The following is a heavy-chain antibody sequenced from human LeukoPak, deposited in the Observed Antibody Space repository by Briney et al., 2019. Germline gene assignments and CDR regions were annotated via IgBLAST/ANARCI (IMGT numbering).Heavy chain of an antibody. Sequence: GGSLRLSCAASGFTFSSYGMHWVRQAPGKGLEWVAFIRYDGSNKYYADSVKGRFTISRDNSKNTLYLQMNSLRAEDTAVYYCAKGSDFWGIDPWGQGTLVTVSS. D-gene: IGHD3-16*01. CDR2: IRYDGSNK. J-gene: IGHJ5*02. CDR3: AKGSDFWGIDP. V-gene: IGHV3-30*02. CDR1: GFTFSSYG.